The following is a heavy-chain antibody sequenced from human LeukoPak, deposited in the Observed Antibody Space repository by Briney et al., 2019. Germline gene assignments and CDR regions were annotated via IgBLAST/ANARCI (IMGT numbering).Heavy chain of an antibody. V-gene: IGHV4-31*03. J-gene: IGHJ6*03. CDR1: GDSISSGGYY. D-gene: IGHD6-13*01. Sequence: SETLSLTCTVSGDSISSGGYYWSWIRQHPGKGLEWIGCIYYTGTTYYNTSLQSRVTISVDTSKNQISLKLSSVTAADTAVYYCARAPDSSSWYRNYYYYMDVWGKGTTVTVSS. CDR2: IYYTGTT. CDR3: ARAPDSSSWYRNYYYYMDV.